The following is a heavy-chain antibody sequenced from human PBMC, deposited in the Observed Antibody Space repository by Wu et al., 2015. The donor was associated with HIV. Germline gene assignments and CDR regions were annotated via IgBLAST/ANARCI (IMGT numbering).Heavy chain of an antibody. J-gene: IGHJ4*02. D-gene: IGHD4-17*01. V-gene: IGHV1-2*02. CDR1: GYTFTGYY. CDR2: INPNSGGT. CDR3: ARDRRLMTTVTTFFDY. Sequence: QVQLVQSGAEVKKPGASVKVSCKASGYTFTGYYMHWVRQAPGQGLEWMGWINPNSGGTNYAQKFQGRVTMTRDTSISTAYMELSRLRSDDTAVYYCARDRRLMTTVTTFFDYWGQGTLVTVSS.